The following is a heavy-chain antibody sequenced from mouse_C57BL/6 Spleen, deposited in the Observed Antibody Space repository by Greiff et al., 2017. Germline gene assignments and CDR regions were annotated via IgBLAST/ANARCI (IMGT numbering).Heavy chain of an antibody. D-gene: IGHD4-1*01. CDR3: TRFGGNWDGRDY. CDR2: IDPETGGT. CDR1: GYTFTDYE. V-gene: IGHV1-15*01. Sequence: VKLMESGAELVRPGASVTLSCKASGYTFTDYEMHWVKQTPVHGLEWIGAIDPETGGTAYNQKFKGKAILTADKSSSTAYMELRSLTSEDSAVYYCTRFGGNWDGRDYWGQGTTLTVSS. J-gene: IGHJ2*01.